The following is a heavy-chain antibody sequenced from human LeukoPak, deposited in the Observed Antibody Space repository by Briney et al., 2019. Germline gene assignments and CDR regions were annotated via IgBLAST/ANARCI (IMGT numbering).Heavy chain of an antibody. CDR1: GYTFTYYY. Sequence: ASVKVSCKASGYTFTYYYMHWVRQAPGQGREWMGRISPNSGGTNYAQKFQGRVTMTRDTSISTAYMELSRLRSDDTAVYYCARGSIAVAGVWGQGTLVTVSS. V-gene: IGHV1-2*06. CDR2: ISPNSGGT. J-gene: IGHJ4*02. CDR3: ARGSIAVAGV. D-gene: IGHD6-19*01.